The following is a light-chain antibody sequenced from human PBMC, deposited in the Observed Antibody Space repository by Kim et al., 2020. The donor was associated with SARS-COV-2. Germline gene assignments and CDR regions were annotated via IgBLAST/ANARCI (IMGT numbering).Light chain of an antibody. V-gene: IGKV4-1*01. Sequence: RATINCKSSQSVLYRSSNKNYLAWFQQKPGQPPKLLIHWASTRESGVPDRFSGSGSGTDFTLTISSLQAEDVAVYYCQQYYSTPYTFGQGTKLEI. CDR3: QQYYSTPYT. CDR2: WAS. J-gene: IGKJ2*01. CDR1: QSVLYRSSNKNY.